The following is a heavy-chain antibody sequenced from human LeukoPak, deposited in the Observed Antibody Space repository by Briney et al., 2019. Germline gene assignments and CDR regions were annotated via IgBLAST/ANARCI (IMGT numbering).Heavy chain of an antibody. J-gene: IGHJ4*02. CDR3: TRERDYTDEY. CDR1: GFTFGDYA. V-gene: IGHV3-49*03. Sequence: GGSLRLSCTGSGFTFGDYAMSWCRQAPGKGLEWVGFIRGKGSGGSTEYAASVKGRFTISRDDSRSMAYLQMDGLRTEDTAVYYCTRERDYTDEYWGQGTLVTVSS. D-gene: IGHD4-11*01. CDR2: IRGKGSGGST.